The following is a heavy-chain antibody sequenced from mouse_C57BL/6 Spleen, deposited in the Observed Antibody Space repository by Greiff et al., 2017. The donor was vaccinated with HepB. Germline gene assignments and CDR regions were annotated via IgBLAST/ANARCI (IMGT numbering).Heavy chain of an antibody. D-gene: IGHD3-2*02. V-gene: IGHV14-4*01. CDR1: GFNIKDDY. Sequence: EVQLQQSGAELVRPGASVKLSCAASGFNIKDDYMHWVKQRPEQGLEWIGWIDPENGDTEYASKFQGKATITADTSSNTAYLQLSSLTSEDTAVYYCTQTAQSWFAYWGQGTLVTVSA. CDR2: IDPENGDT. J-gene: IGHJ3*01. CDR3: TQTAQSWFAY.